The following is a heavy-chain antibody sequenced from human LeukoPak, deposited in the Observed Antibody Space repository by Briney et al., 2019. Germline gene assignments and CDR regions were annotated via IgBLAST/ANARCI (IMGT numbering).Heavy chain of an antibody. D-gene: IGHD3-22*01. Sequence: GGSLRLSCAASGFTFSSYSMNWVRQAPGKGLQWVSSITSSGDGTYYADSVKGRFTISRDNSGNMLYLQMNSLRVEDTAVYFCAKDRPNYYGSNGHYYRRDGDYWGQGTLVTVSS. J-gene: IGHJ4*02. CDR1: GFTFSSYS. CDR2: ITSSGDGT. V-gene: IGHV3-23*01. CDR3: AKDRPNYYGSNGHYYRRDGDY.